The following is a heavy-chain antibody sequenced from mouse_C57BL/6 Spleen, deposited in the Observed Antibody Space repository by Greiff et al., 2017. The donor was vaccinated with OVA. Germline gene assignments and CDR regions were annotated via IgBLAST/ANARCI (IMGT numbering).Heavy chain of an antibody. CDR2: INPSNGGT. D-gene: IGHD1-1*01. CDR1: GFTFPSYS. V-gene: IGHV1-53*01. CDR3: ARARDYYKH. Sequence: QVQLQQPGTELVKPGASVKLSCKASGFTFPSYSMPWVKQRPGQGLEWIGNINPSNGGTNYNEKFKSKATLTVDKSSSTAYLQLSSLTSEDSAIYYCARARDYYKHWGQGTLVTVSA. J-gene: IGHJ3*01.